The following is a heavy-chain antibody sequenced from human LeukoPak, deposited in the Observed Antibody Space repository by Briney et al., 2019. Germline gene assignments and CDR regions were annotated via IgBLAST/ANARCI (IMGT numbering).Heavy chain of an antibody. CDR3: ARRAVAFDI. Sequence: PVASVKVSCKASGYTFTSYGISWVRQAPGQGLEWMGWMNPNSGNTGYAQKFQGRVTITRNTSISTAYMELSSLRSEDTAVYYCARRAVAFDIWGQGTMVTVSS. J-gene: IGHJ3*02. CDR1: GYTFTSYG. V-gene: IGHV1-8*03. CDR2: MNPNSGNT.